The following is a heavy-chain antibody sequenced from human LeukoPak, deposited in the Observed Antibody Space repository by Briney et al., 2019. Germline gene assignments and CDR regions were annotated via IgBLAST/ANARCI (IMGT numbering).Heavy chain of an antibody. D-gene: IGHD3-22*01. CDR3: ARDLHYYDSSGSPNWFDP. Sequence: YNGNTNYAQQLQGRFTMTTDTSTSTAYMELRSLRSDDTAVYYCARDLHYYDSSGSPNWFDPWGQGTLVTVSS. J-gene: IGHJ5*02. CDR2: YNGNT. V-gene: IGHV1-18*01.